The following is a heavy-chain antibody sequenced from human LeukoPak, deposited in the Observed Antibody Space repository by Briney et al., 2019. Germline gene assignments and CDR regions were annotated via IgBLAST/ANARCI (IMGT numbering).Heavy chain of an antibody. D-gene: IGHD6-19*01. J-gene: IGHJ4*02. V-gene: IGHV4-61*08. CDR3: ARMALAYSSGWYAYYFDY. CDR1: GASLSRGGYY. CDR2: TYYSGST. Sequence: PSQTLSPPCLFPGASLSRGGYYWSWFRHPPGKGLDWIGYTYYSGSTNYNPSLKSRVTIPVDTSKNQFSLKLSSVTAADTAVYYCARMALAYSSGWYAYYFDYWGQGTLVTVSS.